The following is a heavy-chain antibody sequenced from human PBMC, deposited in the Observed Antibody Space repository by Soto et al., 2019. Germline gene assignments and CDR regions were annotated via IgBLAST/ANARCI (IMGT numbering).Heavy chain of an antibody. CDR3: ARVERGTATTVVDAFDI. J-gene: IGHJ3*02. CDR2: MSHSGGT. D-gene: IGHD1-1*01. V-gene: IGHV4-34*01. CDR1: GGSVTSGNYY. Sequence: QVQLQQWGAGLLKPSETLSLTCAVYGGSVTSGNYYWSWIRQPPGKGLEWIGEMSHSGGTHFNPSLNSRVTISVDTSKIQCSLNMSSVTAADTALYYCARVERGTATTVVDAFDIWGPGTLVTVSA.